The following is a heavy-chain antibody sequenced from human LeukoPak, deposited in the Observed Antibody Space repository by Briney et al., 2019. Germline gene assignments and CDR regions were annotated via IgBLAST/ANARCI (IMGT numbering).Heavy chain of an antibody. V-gene: IGHV1-69*13. Sequence: RGASVKVSCKASGGTFSSYAISWVRQAPGQGLEWMGGIIPIFGTANYAQKFQGRVTITADESTGTAYMELSSLRSEDTAVYYCARNYYGSGTRLGMDVWGQGTTVTVSS. J-gene: IGHJ6*02. CDR2: IIPIFGTA. D-gene: IGHD3-10*01. CDR1: GGTFSSYA. CDR3: ARNYYGSGTRLGMDV.